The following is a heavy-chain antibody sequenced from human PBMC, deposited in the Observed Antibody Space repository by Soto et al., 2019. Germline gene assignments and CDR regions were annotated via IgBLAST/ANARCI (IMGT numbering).Heavy chain of an antibody. CDR1: GYTFTSYA. J-gene: IGHJ4*02. V-gene: IGHV1-3*01. CDR2: INAGNGNT. CDR3: ARPSHPRYIVVVPAAYYFDY. Sequence: ASVKVSCKASGYTFTSYAMHWVRQAPGQRLEWMGWINAGNGNTKYSQKFQGRVTITRDTSASTAYMELSSLRSEDTAAYYCARPSHPRYIVVVPAAYYFDYWGQGTLVTVSS. D-gene: IGHD2-2*01.